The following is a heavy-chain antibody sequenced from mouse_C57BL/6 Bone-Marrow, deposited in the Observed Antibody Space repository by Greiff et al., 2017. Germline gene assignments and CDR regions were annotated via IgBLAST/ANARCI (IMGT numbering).Heavy chain of an antibody. J-gene: IGHJ4*01. CDR1: GYTFTNYW. CDR3: AREGPEDY. Sequence: QVQLQQPGAELVKPGASVKLSCKASGYTFTNYWMHWVKQRPGQGLEWIGYINPSSGYTKYNQKFKDKAKLTADKSSSSAYMQLSSLTYEDSAVYYCAREGPEDYWGQGTSVTVSS. CDR2: INPSSGYT. V-gene: IGHV1-7*01. D-gene: IGHD3-3*01.